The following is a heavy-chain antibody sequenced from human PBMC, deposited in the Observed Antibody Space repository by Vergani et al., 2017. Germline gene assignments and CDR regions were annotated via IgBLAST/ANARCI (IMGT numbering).Heavy chain of an antibody. D-gene: IGHD6-13*01. CDR2: IYSGGST. Sequence: EVQLVESGGGLIQPGGSLRLSCAASGFTVSSNYMSWVRQAPGKGLEWVSVIYSGGSTYYADSVKGRFTISRDNSKNTLYLQMNSLRAEDTAVDYCARGRGQQLSPRGYWGQGTLVTVSS. CDR3: ARGRGQQLSPRGY. CDR1: GFTVSSNY. V-gene: IGHV3-53*01. J-gene: IGHJ4*02.